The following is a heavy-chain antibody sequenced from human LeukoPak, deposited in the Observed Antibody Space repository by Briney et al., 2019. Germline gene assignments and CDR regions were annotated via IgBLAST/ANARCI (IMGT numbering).Heavy chain of an antibody. CDR2: ISYDGGNK. D-gene: IGHD1-26*01. Sequence: PGRSLRLSCAASGFSFSNYAMHWVRQAPGKGLEWVAFISYDGGNKYYADSVKGRFTISRDNPKNTLYLQMNSPRAEDTAVYYCATRGSTWYVLGDYWGQGTLVTVSS. V-gene: IGHV3-30-3*01. J-gene: IGHJ4*02. CDR1: GFSFSNYA. CDR3: ATRGSTWYVLGDY.